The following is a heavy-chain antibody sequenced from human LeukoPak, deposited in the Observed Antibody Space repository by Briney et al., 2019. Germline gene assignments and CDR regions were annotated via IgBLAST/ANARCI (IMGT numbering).Heavy chain of an antibody. J-gene: IGHJ4*02. Sequence: GASVKVSCRTSGYTFSDYYIHWVRQAPGQGLEWMGWISPYNGGTNYAQDFQGRVTLTLDMSVTTAYMELSSLTSDDTAIYYCARVGRKGNFYMGDCWGQGTLVTVSS. CDR3: ARVGRKGNFYMGDC. CDR1: GYTFSDYY. D-gene: IGHD2/OR15-2a*01. V-gene: IGHV1-2*02. CDR2: ISPYNGGT.